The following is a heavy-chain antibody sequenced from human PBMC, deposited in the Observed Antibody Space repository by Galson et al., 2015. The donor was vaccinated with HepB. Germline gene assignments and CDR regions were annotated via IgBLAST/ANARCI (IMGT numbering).Heavy chain of an antibody. CDR1: GFTFSNYA. CDR3: ARTPGDDPPFDY. D-gene: IGHD5-24*01. Sequence: SLRLSCAASGFTFSNYAMHWVRQAPGKGLEWVAVISYDGSNKYYADSVKGRFTISRDNSKNTLYLQMNSLRPEGTAVYYCARTPGDDPPFDYWGQGTLVTVSS. V-gene: IGHV3-30*04. CDR2: ISYDGSNK. J-gene: IGHJ4*02.